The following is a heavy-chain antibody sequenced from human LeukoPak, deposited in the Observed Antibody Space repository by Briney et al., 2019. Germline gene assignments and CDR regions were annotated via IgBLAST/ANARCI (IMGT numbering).Heavy chain of an antibody. J-gene: IGHJ4*02. CDR3: PNGGISRGATLGDY. Sequence: GSLRLSFAASGFTFITHAMSWVRQAPGRGLESVSAIIDSGGSTYYADSVKGRFTISRDNSKNTLYLQMNSLRAEDTAVYYCPNGGISRGATLGDYWGEGALVTVSS. CDR2: IIDSGGST. D-gene: IGHD3-10*01. V-gene: IGHV3-23*01. CDR1: GFTFITHA.